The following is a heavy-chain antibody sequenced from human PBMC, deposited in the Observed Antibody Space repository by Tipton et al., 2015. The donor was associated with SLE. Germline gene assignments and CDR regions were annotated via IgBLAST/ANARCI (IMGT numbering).Heavy chain of an antibody. Sequence: EASGFNFSNYAMHWVRQAPGKGLEWVAVISFDGSNKYYADSVKGRFTISRDNSKNTLYLQMNSLRGEDTAVYYCASQLLFYYYGMDVWGQGTTVTVSS. CDR2: ISFDGSNK. CDR1: GFNFSNYA. CDR3: ASQLLFYYYGMDV. D-gene: IGHD3-10*01. J-gene: IGHJ6*02. V-gene: IGHV3-30*04.